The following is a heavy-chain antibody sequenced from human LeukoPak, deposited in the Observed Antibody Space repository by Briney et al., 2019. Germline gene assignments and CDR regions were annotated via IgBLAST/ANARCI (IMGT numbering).Heavy chain of an antibody. Sequence: PGGSLRLPCAASGFTFSDYYMSWIRQAPGKGLEWVSYISSSGSTIYYADSVKGRFTISGDNAKKSLYLQMNSLRAEDTAVYYCARDDGGNFNDAFDIWGQGTMVTVSS. CDR1: GFTFSDYY. D-gene: IGHD4-23*01. CDR2: ISSSGSTI. J-gene: IGHJ3*02. CDR3: ARDDGGNFNDAFDI. V-gene: IGHV3-11*04.